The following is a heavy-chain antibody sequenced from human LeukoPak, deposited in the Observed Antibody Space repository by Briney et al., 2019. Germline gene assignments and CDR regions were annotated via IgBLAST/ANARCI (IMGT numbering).Heavy chain of an antibody. J-gene: IGHJ4*02. D-gene: IGHD1-1*01. CDR1: GFTFSSSN. CDR3: AKDNRYNWNDGGGYDY. V-gene: IGHV3-48*01. CDR2: ISSTSNTM. Sequence: GGSLRLSCAAAGFTFSSSNTNWVRQAPGEGRGWVSYISSTSNTMYYADSVKGRFTISRDNAKNSLYLQMNSLRAEDTAFYYCAKDNRYNWNDGGGYDYWGQGTLVTVSS.